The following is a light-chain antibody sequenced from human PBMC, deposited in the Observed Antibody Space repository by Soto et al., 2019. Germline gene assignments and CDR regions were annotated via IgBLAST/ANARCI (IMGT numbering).Light chain of an antibody. J-gene: IGLJ1*01. Sequence: QSALTQPACESGSPGQSITISCTGTSSDVGSYNLVSWYQQHPGKAPKLMIYEGSKRPSGVSNRFSGSKSGNTASLTISGLQAEDEADYYCCSYAGSSSYVFGTGTKVTVL. CDR1: SSDVGSYNL. CDR3: CSYAGSSSYV. V-gene: IGLV2-23*01. CDR2: EGS.